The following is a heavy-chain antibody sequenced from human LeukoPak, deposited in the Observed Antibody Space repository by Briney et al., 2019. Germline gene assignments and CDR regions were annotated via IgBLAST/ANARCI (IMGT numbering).Heavy chain of an antibody. V-gene: IGHV1-69*04. CDR1: GGTFSSYA. J-gene: IGHJ4*02. CDR2: IIPILGIA. D-gene: IGHD3-22*01. Sequence: ASVKVSCKASGGTFSSYAISWVRQAPGQGLEWMGRIIPILGIANYAQKFQGRVTITADKSTSTAYMELSSLRSEDTAVYYCARDGGDYYDSSGYYFDYWGQGTLVTVSS. CDR3: ARDGGDYYDSSGYYFDY.